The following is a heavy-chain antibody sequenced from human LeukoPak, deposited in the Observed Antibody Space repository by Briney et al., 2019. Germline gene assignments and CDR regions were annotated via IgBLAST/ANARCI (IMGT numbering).Heavy chain of an antibody. CDR3: ARDALPYYYDISGYSLRLDP. CDR1: GFTFSSYS. CDR2: ISSSSSYI. Sequence: GGSLRLSCAASGFTFSSYSMNWVRQAPWKGLEWVSSISSSSSYIYYADSVKGRFTISRDNAKNSLYLQMNSLRAEDTAVYYCARDALPYYYDISGYSLRLDPWGPGTLVTVSS. J-gene: IGHJ5*02. D-gene: IGHD3-22*01. V-gene: IGHV3-21*01.